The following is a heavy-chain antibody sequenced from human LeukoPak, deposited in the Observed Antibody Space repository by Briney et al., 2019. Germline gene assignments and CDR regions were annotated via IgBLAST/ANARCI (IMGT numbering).Heavy chain of an antibody. V-gene: IGHV3-33*01. CDR3: ARDFCSGGSCYLFDF. J-gene: IGHJ4*02. D-gene: IGHD2-15*01. CDR1: GFTFSSYG. CDR2: IWYDGSNI. Sequence: RGSLRLSCAASGFTFSSYGMYWVRQAPGKGLEWVAIIWYDGSNIYYADSVKGRFTISRDNSKNTLFLQMNSLRAEDTALYYCARDFCSGGSCYLFDFWGQGTLVTVSS.